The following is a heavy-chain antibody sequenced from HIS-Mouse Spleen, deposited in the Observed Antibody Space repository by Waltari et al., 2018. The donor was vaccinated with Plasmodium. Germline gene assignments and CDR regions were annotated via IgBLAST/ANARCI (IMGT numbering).Heavy chain of an antibody. CDR1: GYTFTGYY. CDR2: INTNVGGT. J-gene: IGHJ1*01. Sequence: QVQLVQSGAEVKKPGASVKVSCKASGYTFTGYYMHWVRQAPGQGIEGMGWINTNVGGTTDAKKFQGRVTMTRDTSISTAYMELSRLRSDDTAVYYCARVLGYKAAAGTFVEYFQHWGQGTLVTVSS. V-gene: IGHV1-2*02. D-gene: IGHD6-13*01. CDR3: ARVLGYKAAAGTFVEYFQH.